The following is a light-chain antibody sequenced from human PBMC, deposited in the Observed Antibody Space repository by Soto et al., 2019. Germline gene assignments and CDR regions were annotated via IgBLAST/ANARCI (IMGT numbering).Light chain of an antibody. CDR1: SGSIASNY. J-gene: IGLJ1*01. CDR2: EDS. V-gene: IGLV6-57*01. Sequence: NFMLTQPHSVSKSTGKTVTISCTRSSGSIASNYVQWYQQRPGSSPTAVIDEDSQRPSGVPDRFSGSIDSSSNSASLTISGLKTEDDADYYCQSYCGTNHFFGTGTKVTVL. CDR3: QSYCGTNHF.